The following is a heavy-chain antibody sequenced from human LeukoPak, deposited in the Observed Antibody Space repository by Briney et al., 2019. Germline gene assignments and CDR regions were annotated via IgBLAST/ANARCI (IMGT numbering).Heavy chain of an antibody. CDR2: IDPDNGNT. CDR3: ARVVELAAAGLEH. V-gene: IGHV1-3*01. D-gene: IGHD6-13*01. CDR1: GYTFTTYE. J-gene: IGHJ4*02. Sequence: ASVKVSCKASGYTFTTYEMHWVRQAPGQRLEWMGWIDPDNGNTKYLQNFQGRVTITRDTSASTAYMELTSLRSEDTAVYYCARVVELAAAGLEHWGQGTLVTVSS.